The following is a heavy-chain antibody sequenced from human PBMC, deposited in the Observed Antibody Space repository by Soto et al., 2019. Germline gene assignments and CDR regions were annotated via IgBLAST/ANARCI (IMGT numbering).Heavy chain of an antibody. CDR1: GFSLTTSGVG. V-gene: IGHV2-5*02. J-gene: IGHJ4*02. CDR3: AHRVLRTVFGLVTTTAIYFDF. CDR2: IYWDDDK. D-gene: IGHD3-3*01. Sequence: ESGPTQVKPRQTLTLTCTFSGFSLTTSGVGVGWIRQSPGKAPEWLALIYWDDDKRYSPSLTSRLTITKDTSKNQVVLTMADLDPADTATYYCAHRVLRTVFGLVTTTAIYFDFWGQGTPVAVSS.